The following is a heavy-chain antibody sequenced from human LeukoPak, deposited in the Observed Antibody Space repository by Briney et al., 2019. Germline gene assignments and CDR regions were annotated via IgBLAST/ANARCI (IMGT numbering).Heavy chain of an antibody. CDR1: GYTFTSYD. J-gene: IGHJ6*02. CDR2: MNPNSGNT. CDR3: ATSILRFLENYYYYGMDV. D-gene: IGHD3-3*01. Sequence: ASVKVSCKASGYTFTSYDINWVRQATGQGLEWMGWMNPNSGNTGYAQKFQGRVTMTRNTSISTAYMELSSLRPEDTAVYYCATSILRFLENYYYYGMDVWGQGTTVTVSS. V-gene: IGHV1-8*01.